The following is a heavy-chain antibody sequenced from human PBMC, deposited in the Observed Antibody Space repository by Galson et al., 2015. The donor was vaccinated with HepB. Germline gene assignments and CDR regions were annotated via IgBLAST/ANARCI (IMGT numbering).Heavy chain of an antibody. Sequence: SVKVSCKASGGTFSSYAISWVRQAPGQGLEWMGGIIPIFGIANYAQKFQGRVTITADESTSTAYMELSSLRSEDTAVYYCARDNSYNWNYGKYYFDYWGQGTLVTVSS. V-gene: IGHV1-69*13. D-gene: IGHD1-7*01. CDR1: GGTFSSYA. CDR3: ARDNSYNWNYGKYYFDY. CDR2: IIPIFGIA. J-gene: IGHJ4*02.